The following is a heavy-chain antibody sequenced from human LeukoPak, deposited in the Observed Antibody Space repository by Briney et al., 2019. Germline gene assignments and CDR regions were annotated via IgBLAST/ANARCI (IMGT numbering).Heavy chain of an antibody. D-gene: IGHD3-22*01. CDR3: ARTRGYYESSGFDY. J-gene: IGHJ4*02. Sequence: SETLSLTCTVSGGSISSYYWSWIRQPPGKGLEWIGYIYYSGSTNYNPSLKSRVTISVDTSKNQFSLKLSSVTAADTAVYYCARTRGYYESSGFDYWGQGTLVTVSS. CDR2: IYYSGST. V-gene: IGHV4-59*01. CDR1: GGSISSYY.